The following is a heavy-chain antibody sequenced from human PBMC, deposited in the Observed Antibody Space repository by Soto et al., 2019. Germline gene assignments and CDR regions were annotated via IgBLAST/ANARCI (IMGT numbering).Heavy chain of an antibody. CDR2: INAGNGNT. V-gene: IGHV1-3*01. D-gene: IGHD6-19*01. Sequence: ASVKVSCKASGYTFTSYAMHWVRQAPGQRLEWMGWINAGNGNTKYSQKFQGRVTITRDTSASTAYMELSSLRAEDTAVYYCARPYSSGWYHENDYYYYYYMDVWGKGTTVTVSS. CDR1: GYTFTSYA. CDR3: ARPYSSGWYHENDYYYYYYMDV. J-gene: IGHJ6*03.